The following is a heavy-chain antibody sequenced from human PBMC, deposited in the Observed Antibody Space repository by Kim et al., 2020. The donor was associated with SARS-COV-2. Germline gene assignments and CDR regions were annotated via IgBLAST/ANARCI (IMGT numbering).Heavy chain of an antibody. J-gene: IGHJ4*02. CDR1: GFTFSTYA. CDR3: AKDGGGPYTTGWYYFDL. D-gene: IGHD6-19*01. CDR2: ISGSSGSV. Sequence: GGSLRLSCAASGFTFSTYAMSWVRQAPGKGLEWVSSISGSSGSVYYAESVKGRFTISRDSSKTTLYLQMNTLRAEDTAVYYCAKDGGGPYTTGWYYFDLWGQRALGTVSS. V-gene: IGHV3-23*01.